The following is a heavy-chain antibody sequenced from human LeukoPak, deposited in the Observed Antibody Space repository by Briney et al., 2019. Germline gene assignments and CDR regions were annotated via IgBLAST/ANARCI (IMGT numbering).Heavy chain of an antibody. D-gene: IGHD3-16*01. CDR1: GFTFSSYA. Sequence: PGGTLRLSCAASGFTFSSYAMSWVRQAPGKGLEWVSAISGSGGSTYYADSVKGRFTISRDNSKNTLYLQMNSLRAEDTAVYYCAKESSDPLLTLWLRLGETRDAFDIWGQGTMVTVSS. CDR3: AKESSDPLLTLWLRLGETRDAFDI. V-gene: IGHV3-23*01. J-gene: IGHJ3*02. CDR2: ISGSGGST.